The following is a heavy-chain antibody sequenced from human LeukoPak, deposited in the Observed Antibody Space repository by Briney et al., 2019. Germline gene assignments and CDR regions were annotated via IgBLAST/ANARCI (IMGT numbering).Heavy chain of an antibody. CDR2: INSDGSST. Sequence: GGSLRLSCAASGFTFGNYWMHWVRQAPGKGLVWVSRINSDGSSTSYAGSVKGRFTISRDNAKNTLYVQMNSLRAEDTAVYYCARDGNGYLDYWGQGTLVTVSS. J-gene: IGHJ4*02. CDR1: GFTFGNYW. V-gene: IGHV3-74*01. CDR3: ARDGNGYLDY. D-gene: IGHD3-22*01.